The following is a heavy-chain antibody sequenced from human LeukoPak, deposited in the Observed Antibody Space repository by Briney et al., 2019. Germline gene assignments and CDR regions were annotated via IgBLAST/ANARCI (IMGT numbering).Heavy chain of an antibody. D-gene: IGHD6-13*01. CDR2: INAGNGNT. CDR3: ATDWSAAGTRDFDY. Sequence: ASVKVSCKASGYTFSTYAMHWVRQVPGQRLEWMGWINAGNGNTKYSQKFQGRVTITRDTSASTAYMELSSLRSEDTAVYYCATDWSAAGTRDFDYWGQGTLVTVSS. V-gene: IGHV1-3*01. J-gene: IGHJ4*02. CDR1: GYTFSTYA.